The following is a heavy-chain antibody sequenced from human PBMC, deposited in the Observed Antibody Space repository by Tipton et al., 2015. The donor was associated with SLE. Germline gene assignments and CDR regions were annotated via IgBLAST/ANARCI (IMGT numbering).Heavy chain of an antibody. D-gene: IGHD3-16*01. CDR3: ARTMWGNAFDI. CDR1: GGSFSGYY. CDR2: IYYSGST. J-gene: IGHJ3*02. Sequence: TLSLTCAVYGGSFSGYYWSWIRQHPGKSLEWIGYIYYSGSTNYNPSLKSRVTISVDTSKNHFSLKLSSLTAADTAVYYCARTMWGNAFDIWGQGTMVTVSS. V-gene: IGHV4-59*01.